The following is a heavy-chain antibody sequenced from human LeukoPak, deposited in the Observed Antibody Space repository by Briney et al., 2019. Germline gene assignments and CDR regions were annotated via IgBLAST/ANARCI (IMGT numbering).Heavy chain of an antibody. V-gene: IGHV4-59*12. CDR1: GGSISTYY. CDR2: IYYTGST. D-gene: IGHD4-23*01. CDR3: TRGDYYDGGGRNWFDP. J-gene: IGHJ5*02. Sequence: PSETLSLTCTISGGSISTYYWSWIRQPPGKGLEWIGYIYYTGSTTYNPSLKSRLTMSVDTSKNQFSMRLTSVTAADTAVYYRTRGDYYDGGGRNWFDPWGQGTLVTVSS.